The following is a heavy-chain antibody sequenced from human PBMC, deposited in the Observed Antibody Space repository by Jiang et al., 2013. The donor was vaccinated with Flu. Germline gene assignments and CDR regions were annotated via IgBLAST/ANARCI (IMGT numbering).Heavy chain of an antibody. CDR3: AKDRIVGATNAGDY. CDR1: GXTFSSYA. D-gene: IGHD1-26*01. CDR2: ISGSGGST. Sequence: ASGXTFSSYAMSWVRHGSREGGVEWVSAISGSGGSTYYADSVKGQFTISRDNSKNTLYLQMNSLRAEDTAVYYCAKDRIVGATNAGDYWGQGTLVTVSS. V-gene: IGHV3-23*01. J-gene: IGHJ4*02.